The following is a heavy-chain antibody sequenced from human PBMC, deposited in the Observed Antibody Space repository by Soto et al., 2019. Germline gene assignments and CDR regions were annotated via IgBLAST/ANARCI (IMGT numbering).Heavy chain of an antibody. CDR3: ARALERGYSYGSSFDY. Sequence: SETLSLTCTVSGGSISSYYWSWIRQPPGKGLEWIGYIYYSGSTNYNPSLKSRVTISVDTSKNQFSLKLSSVTAADTAVYYCARALERGYSYGSSFDYWGQGTLVTVS. J-gene: IGHJ4*02. D-gene: IGHD5-18*01. V-gene: IGHV4-59*01. CDR2: IYYSGST. CDR1: GGSISSYY.